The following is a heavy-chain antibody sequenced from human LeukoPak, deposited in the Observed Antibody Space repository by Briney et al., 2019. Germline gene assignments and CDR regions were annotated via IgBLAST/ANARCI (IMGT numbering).Heavy chain of an antibody. CDR2: ILGNGHAS. CDR1: GFTFSSYP. V-gene: IGHV3-64*02. Sequence: GGSLRFSCVASGFTFSSYPMHWVRQAPDKGLEYLSAILGNGHASFYADSVKGRFTISRDNSKNTLYLQMGNLRADDMTVYYCARDSSSGYSFDSWGQGTLVTVSS. D-gene: IGHD6-19*01. CDR3: ARDSSSGYSFDS. J-gene: IGHJ4*02.